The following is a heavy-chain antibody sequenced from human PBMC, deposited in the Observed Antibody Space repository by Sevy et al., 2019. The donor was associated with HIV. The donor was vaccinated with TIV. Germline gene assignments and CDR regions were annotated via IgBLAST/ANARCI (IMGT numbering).Heavy chain of an antibody. CDR3: AGISYGFDY. Sequence: GGSLRLSCAASGFTFSSYSMNWVRQAPGKGLEWVSYISSSSSTIYYEDSVKGRFTISRDNAKNTLYLQMNSLRDEDTAGNDVAGISYGFDYWGQGTLVTVSS. V-gene: IGHV3-48*02. CDR1: GFTFSSYS. CDR2: ISSSSSTI. J-gene: IGHJ4*02. D-gene: IGHD6-19*01.